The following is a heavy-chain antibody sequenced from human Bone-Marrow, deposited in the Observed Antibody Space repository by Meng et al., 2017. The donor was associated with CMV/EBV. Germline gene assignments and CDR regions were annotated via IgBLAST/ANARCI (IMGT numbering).Heavy chain of an antibody. CDR1: GFTFGDYA. CDR3: EGYCSSTSCYRESGALDY. V-gene: IGHV3-49*04. Sequence: GGSLRLSCTASGFTFGDYAMSWVRQAPGKGLEWVGFIRSKAYGGTTEYAASVKGRFTISRDDSKSIAYLQMNSLKTEDTAVYYCEGYCSSTSCYRESGALDYWAQGTRVTVSS. J-gene: IGHJ4*02. CDR2: IRSKAYGGTT. D-gene: IGHD2-2*02.